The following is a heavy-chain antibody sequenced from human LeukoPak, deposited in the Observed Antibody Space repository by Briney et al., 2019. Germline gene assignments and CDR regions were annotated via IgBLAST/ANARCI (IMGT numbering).Heavy chain of an antibody. CDR2: ISGSSTYI. J-gene: IGHJ4*02. D-gene: IGHD3-10*01. CDR1: GFTFSSCS. V-gene: IGHV3-21*01. Sequence: PGGSLRLSCAASGFTFSSCSMNWVRQAPGKGLEWVSAISGSSTYIYYADSVKGRFTISRDNAKNSVYLQMNSLRAEDTAVYYCASVPGETLKRAIDYWGRGTLVTVSS. CDR3: ASVPGETLKRAIDY.